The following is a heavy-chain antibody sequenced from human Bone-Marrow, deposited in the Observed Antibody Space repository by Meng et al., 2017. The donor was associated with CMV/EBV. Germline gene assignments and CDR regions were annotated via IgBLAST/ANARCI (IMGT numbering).Heavy chain of an antibody. J-gene: IGHJ5*02. V-gene: IGHV4-34*01. Sequence: QVQREQWGAGLCKPSETRCLTCAVYGGSFSGYYWSWIRQPPGKGLEWIGEINHSGSTNYNPSLKSRVTISVDTSKNQFSLKLSSVTAADTAVYYCARANGLTYYDFGRGWFDPWGQGTLVTVSS. D-gene: IGHD3-3*01. CDR2: INHSGST. CDR1: GGSFSGYY. CDR3: ARANGLTYYDFGRGWFDP.